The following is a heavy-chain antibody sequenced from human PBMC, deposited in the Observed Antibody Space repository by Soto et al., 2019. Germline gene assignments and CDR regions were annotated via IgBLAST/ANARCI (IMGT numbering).Heavy chain of an antibody. D-gene: IGHD2-15*01. CDR2: IYYSAST. Sequence: PSETLSLTCTVSGGSISSSSYYWGWIRQPPGKGLEWIGSIYYSASTYYNPSLKSRVTISVDTSKNQFSLKLSSVTAADTAVYYCATIGYGLYYYYGMDVWGQGTTVTVSS. CDR3: ATIGYGLYYYYGMDV. CDR1: GGSISSSSYY. J-gene: IGHJ6*02. V-gene: IGHV4-39*01.